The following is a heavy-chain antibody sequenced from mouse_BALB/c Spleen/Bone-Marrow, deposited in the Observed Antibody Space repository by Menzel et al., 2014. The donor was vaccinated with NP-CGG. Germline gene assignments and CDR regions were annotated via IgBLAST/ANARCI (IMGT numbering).Heavy chain of an antibody. V-gene: IGHV1-4*02. CDR2: INPSSGYT. D-gene: IGHD2-1*01. Sequence: VQLQQSAAELARPGASVKMSCKASGYTFTSYTMHWVKQRPGQGLEWIGYINPSSGYTDYNQKFNDKTTLTADKSSSTAYMRLSSLTSEDSAVYYCARLNYGNPFAYWGQGTLVTVSA. CDR3: ARLNYGNPFAY. J-gene: IGHJ3*01. CDR1: GYTFTSYT.